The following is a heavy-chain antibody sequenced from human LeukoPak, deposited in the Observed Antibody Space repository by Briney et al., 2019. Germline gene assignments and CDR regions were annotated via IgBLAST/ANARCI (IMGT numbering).Heavy chain of an antibody. CDR3: AKGVRYLDWWILDY. J-gene: IGHJ4*02. V-gene: IGHV3-23*01. CDR2: ISGSDYA. CDR1: GFTFSNYA. D-gene: IGHD3-9*01. Sequence: PGGSLRLSCAASGFTFSNYAMGWVRQVPGKGLEWVSGISGSDYAYYTDSVKGRFTISRDNSMNTLYLQMNTLRAENTAVYYCAKGVRYLDWWILDYWGQGTLVPVSS.